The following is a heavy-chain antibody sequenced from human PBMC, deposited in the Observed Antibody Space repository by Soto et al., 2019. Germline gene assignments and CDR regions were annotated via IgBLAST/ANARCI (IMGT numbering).Heavy chain of an antibody. CDR1: GDSIKSGSVY. J-gene: IGHJ6*02. V-gene: IGHV4-39*01. D-gene: IGHD1-26*01. Sequence: SETLSLTCSVNGDSIKSGSVYWSWIRQSPGNGLEYIGYITYSGMTFQNPSLKSRVTISVDTSKNQFSLKLSSVTAADTAVYYCARQRPTDGRWEFANYYGMDVWGQGTPVTVSS. CDR2: ITYSGMT. CDR3: ARQRPTDGRWEFANYYGMDV.